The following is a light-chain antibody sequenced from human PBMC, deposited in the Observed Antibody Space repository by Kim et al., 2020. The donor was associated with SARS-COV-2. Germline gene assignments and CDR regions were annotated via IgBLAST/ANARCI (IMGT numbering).Light chain of an antibody. CDR2: YDS. Sequence: APGKTVRITCGGDSIGSKSVLGDQRRPGQAPVLVIYYDSDRPSGIPERFSGSTAGNTATLTISRVEAGDEADYYCQVWDSSSDHVVFGGGTQLTVL. V-gene: IGLV3-21*04. CDR3: QVWDSSSDHVV. CDR1: SIGSKS. J-gene: IGLJ2*01.